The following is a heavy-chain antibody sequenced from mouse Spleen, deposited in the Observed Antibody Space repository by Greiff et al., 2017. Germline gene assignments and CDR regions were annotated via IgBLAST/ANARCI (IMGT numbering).Heavy chain of an antibody. CDR2: ISDGGSYT. CDR3: ARDHYRYDKAWFAY. J-gene: IGHJ3*01. V-gene: IGHV5-4*02. Sequence: EVKLVESGGGLVKPGGSLKLSCAASGSTFSDYYMYWVRQTPEKRLEWVATISDGGSYTYYPDSVKGRFTISRDNAKNNLYLQMSSLKSEDTAMYYCARDHYRYDKAWFAYWGQGTLVTVSA. D-gene: IGHD2-14*01. CDR1: GSTFSDYY.